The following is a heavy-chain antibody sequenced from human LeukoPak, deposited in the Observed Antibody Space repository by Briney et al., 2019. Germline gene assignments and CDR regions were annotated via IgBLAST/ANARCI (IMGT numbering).Heavy chain of an antibody. Sequence: GASVKVSCKASGYTFTSYGISWVRQAPGQGLEWMGWISAYNGNTNYAQKLQGRVTMTTDTSTSTAYMELRSLRSDDTAVYYCARANIVVVDDAFDIWGQGTMVTVSS. CDR2: ISAYNGNT. V-gene: IGHV1-18*01. D-gene: IGHD2-2*01. CDR1: GYTFTSYG. CDR3: ARANIVVVDDAFDI. J-gene: IGHJ3*02.